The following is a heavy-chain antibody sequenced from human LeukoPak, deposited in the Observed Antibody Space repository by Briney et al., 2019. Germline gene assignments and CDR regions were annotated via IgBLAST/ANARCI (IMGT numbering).Heavy chain of an antibody. Sequence: PSETLSLTCAGYGGSFSGYYWSWIRQPPGKGLEWIGEINHSGSANYNQSLKSRVTISVDTSQNLFSLTLSSVTAADTAVYYCAREGDDSSGYYINDAFDIWGQGTMVTVSS. D-gene: IGHD3-22*01. V-gene: IGHV4-34*01. CDR2: INHSGSA. J-gene: IGHJ3*02. CDR3: AREGDDSSGYYINDAFDI. CDR1: GGSFSGYY.